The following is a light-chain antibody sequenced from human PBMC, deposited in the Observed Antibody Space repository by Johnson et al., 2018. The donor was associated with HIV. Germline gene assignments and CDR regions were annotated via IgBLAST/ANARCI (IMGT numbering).Light chain of an antibody. Sequence: HSVLTQPPSVSAAPGQKVTISCSGSSSNIGNNYVSWYQQLPGTAPKLLIYENNKRPSGIPDRFSGSKSGTSATLDITGLQSGDEADYYCGTWDSILSAYVFGNGTKVTVL. CDR2: ENN. J-gene: IGLJ1*01. V-gene: IGLV1-51*02. CDR1: SSNIGNNY. CDR3: GTWDSILSAYV.